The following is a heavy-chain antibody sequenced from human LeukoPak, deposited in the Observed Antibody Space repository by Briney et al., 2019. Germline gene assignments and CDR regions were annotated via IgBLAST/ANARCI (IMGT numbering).Heavy chain of an antibody. V-gene: IGHV3-11*04. CDR3: ARDGDYSEPFDY. CDR2: ISSSGTSI. J-gene: IGHJ4*02. D-gene: IGHD4-17*01. CDR1: GFTFSDYS. Sequence: GGSLRLSCAASGFTFSDYSMSWIRQAPGKGLEWVSYISSSGTSIYYADSVKGRFTISRDNAKNSLYLQMNSLRAEDTAVYYCARDGDYSEPFDYWGQGTLVTVSS.